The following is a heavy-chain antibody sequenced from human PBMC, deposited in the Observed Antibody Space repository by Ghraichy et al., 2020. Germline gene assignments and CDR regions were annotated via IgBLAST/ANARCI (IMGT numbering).Heavy chain of an antibody. CDR1: GGSISSYY. CDR3: ARHYGDYGGVFDI. D-gene: IGHD4-23*01. Sequence: SETLSLTCTVSGGSISSYYWSWVRQPPGKGLEWIAYIYYSGTTNYNPSLKSRFTISVDTSKNQFSLRLSSVTAADTAVYYCARHYGDYGGVFDIWGQGTLVTVSS. J-gene: IGHJ3*02. V-gene: IGHV4-59*08. CDR2: IYYSGTT.